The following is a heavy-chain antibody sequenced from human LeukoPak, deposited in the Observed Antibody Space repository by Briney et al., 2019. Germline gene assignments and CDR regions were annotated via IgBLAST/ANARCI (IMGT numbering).Heavy chain of an antibody. D-gene: IGHD3-10*01. CDR2: IYYSGST. J-gene: IGHJ4*02. CDR3: ARDHRYYGSGSYTY. V-gene: IGHV4-59*01. CDR1: GGSISSYY. Sequence: SETPSLTCTVSGGSISSYYWSWIRQPPGKGLEWIGYIYYSGSTNYNPSLKSRVTILVDTSKNQFSLKLSSVTAADTAVYYCARDHRYYGSGSYTYWGQGTLVTVSS.